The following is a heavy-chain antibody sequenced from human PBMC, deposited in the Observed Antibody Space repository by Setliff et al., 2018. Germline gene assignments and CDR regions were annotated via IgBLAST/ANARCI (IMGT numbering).Heavy chain of an antibody. CDR1: GYSFTNYW. CDR3: ARQIGSSLSHFYYYMDV. V-gene: IGHV5-51*01. J-gene: IGHJ6*03. D-gene: IGHD6-19*01. Sequence: GESLKISCKGSGYSFTNYWIGWVRQMPGKGLEWMGIIYPLDSDTRYSPSFQGQVTISADKSVSTAYLQWSSLKASDTAIYYCARQIGSSLSHFYYYMDVWGKGTTVTVSS. CDR2: IYPLDSDT.